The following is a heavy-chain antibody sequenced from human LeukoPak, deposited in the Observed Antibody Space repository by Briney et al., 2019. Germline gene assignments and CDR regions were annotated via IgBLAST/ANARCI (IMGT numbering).Heavy chain of an antibody. V-gene: IGHV1-18*01. D-gene: IGHD3-10*01. Sequence: ASVKVSCKASGGTFSSYAISWVRQATGQGLEWMGWISGCNGNTNSAQKVQGRVTMTTDTSTSTAYMELRSLRSDDTAVYYCVRDRGEWIDQYYGMDVWGQGTTVTVSS. J-gene: IGHJ6*02. CDR2: ISGCNGNT. CDR3: VRDRGEWIDQYYGMDV. CDR1: GGTFSSYA.